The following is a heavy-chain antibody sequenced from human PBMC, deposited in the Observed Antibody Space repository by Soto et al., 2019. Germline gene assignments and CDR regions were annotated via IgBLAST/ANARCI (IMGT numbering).Heavy chain of an antibody. CDR2: IFQDGRT. J-gene: IGHJ4*02. Sequence: EVQLLESGGGLVQPGGSLRLSCAASGFTFSTYSMAWVRQAPGRGPEWVSGIFQDGRTHYADSVKGRFTISRDNSRSSGELQMITLRGEDTAKYYWAKDLRPDGGWDFDYWGQGTLVTVSS. CDR1: GFTFSTYS. D-gene: IGHD6-19*01. V-gene: IGHV3-23*01. CDR3: AKDLRPDGGWDFDY.